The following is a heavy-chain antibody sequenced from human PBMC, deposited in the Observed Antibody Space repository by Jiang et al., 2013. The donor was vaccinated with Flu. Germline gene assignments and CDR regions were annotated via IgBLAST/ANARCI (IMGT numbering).Heavy chain of an antibody. CDR1: GYTFTSYG. D-gene: IGHD3-10*01. CDR3: ARGGVTMVRGVINRWYFDY. Sequence: SVKVSCKASGYTFTSYGISWVRQAPGQGLEWMGWISAYNGNTNYAQKLQGRVTMTTDTSTSTAYMELRSLRSDDTAVYYCARGGVTMVRGVINRWYFDYWGQGTLVTVSS. J-gene: IGHJ4*02. V-gene: IGHV1-18*01. CDR2: ISAYNGNT.